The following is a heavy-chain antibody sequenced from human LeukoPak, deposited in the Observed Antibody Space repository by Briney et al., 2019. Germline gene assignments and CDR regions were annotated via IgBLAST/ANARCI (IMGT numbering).Heavy chain of an antibody. D-gene: IGHD3-10*01. CDR2: IYYSGST. Sequence: SETLSLTCTVSGGSISSSRYYWGWIRQTPGKGLEWVGTIYYSGSTYYNPSLKSRVTISVDTSKNQFSLKLSSVAAADTAVYYCARSDGSIDYWGQGTLVTVSS. CDR3: ARSDGSIDY. J-gene: IGHJ4*02. V-gene: IGHV4-39*07. CDR1: GGSISSSRYY.